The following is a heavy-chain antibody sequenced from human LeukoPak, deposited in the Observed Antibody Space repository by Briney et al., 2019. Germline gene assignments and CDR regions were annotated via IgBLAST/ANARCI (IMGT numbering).Heavy chain of an antibody. CDR3: ARGPLSGYEDY. CDR1: GFTFSSYS. CDR2: ISSSSSTI. D-gene: IGHD5-12*01. V-gene: IGHV3-48*01. J-gene: IGHJ4*02. Sequence: GGTLRLSCAASGFTFSSYSMNWVRQAPGKGLEWVSYISSSSSTIYYADSVKGRFTISRDNSENTLYLEMNSLRLEDTAVYYCARGPLSGYEDYWGQGILVAVSS.